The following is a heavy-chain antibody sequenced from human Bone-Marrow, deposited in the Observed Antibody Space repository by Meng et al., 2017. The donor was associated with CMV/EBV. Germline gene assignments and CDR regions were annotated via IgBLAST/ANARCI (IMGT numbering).Heavy chain of an antibody. CDR3: AGEDIVVVTAAIRHYYYYGMDV. CDR1: GFTFSSYS. CDR2: ISSSSSTI. Sequence: GESLKISCAASGFTFSSYSMNWVRQAPGKGLEWVSYISSSSSTIYYADSVKGRFTISRDNAKNSLYLQMNSLRAEDTAVYYCAGEDIVVVTAAIRHYYYYGMDVWGQGTTVTVSS. V-gene: IGHV3-48*04. D-gene: IGHD2-2*01. J-gene: IGHJ6*02.